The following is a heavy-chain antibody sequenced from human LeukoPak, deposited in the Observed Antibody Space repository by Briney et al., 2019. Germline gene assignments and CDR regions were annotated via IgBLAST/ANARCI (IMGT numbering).Heavy chain of an antibody. J-gene: IGHJ6*02. CDR3: ASLAGYCSSTSCFDYYGMDV. D-gene: IGHD2-2*01. CDR2: IYYSGST. V-gene: IGHV4-39*01. CDR1: GGSISSSSSY. Sequence: SETLSLTCTVSGGSISSSSSYWGWIRQPPGKGLEWIGSIYYSGSTYYNPSLKSRVTISVDTSKNQFSLKLSSVTAADTAVYYCASLAGYCSSTSCFDYYGMDVWGQGTTVTVSS.